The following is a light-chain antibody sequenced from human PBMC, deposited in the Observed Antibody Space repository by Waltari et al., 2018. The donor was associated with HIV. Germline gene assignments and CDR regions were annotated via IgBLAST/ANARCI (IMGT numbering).Light chain of an antibody. V-gene: IGKV3-20*01. CDR2: DTS. CDR3: HQYDSSSWT. J-gene: IGKJ1*01. Sequence: EIVLTQSPGTLSLSPGERVTLSCRASQSVSRSYLAWYQQKPGQAPRLLIYDTSSRATGISDRFSGSGSGTDFTLTISRLEPEDFAVYYCHQYDSSSWTFGQGTKVEIK. CDR1: QSVSRSY.